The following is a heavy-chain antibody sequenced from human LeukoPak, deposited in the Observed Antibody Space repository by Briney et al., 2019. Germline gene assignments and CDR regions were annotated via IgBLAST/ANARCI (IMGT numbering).Heavy chain of an antibody. D-gene: IGHD1-26*01. V-gene: IGHV4-59*08. CDR2: MYSSGKS. CDR1: GGSIHNNY. J-gene: IGHJ4*02. Sequence: SETLSLTCTVSGGSIHNNYWSWIRQPPGKGLEWIGSMYSSGKSDYSPSLKNRVTMSIDTSKNQFSLKLTSVTAADTAVYFCVRHMPWELPPGAYDYWGQGSLVTVSS. CDR3: VRHMPWELPPGAYDY.